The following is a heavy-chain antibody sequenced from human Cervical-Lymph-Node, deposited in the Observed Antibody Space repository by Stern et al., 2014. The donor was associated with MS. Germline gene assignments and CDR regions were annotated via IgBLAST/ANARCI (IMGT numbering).Heavy chain of an antibody. CDR2: ISHSGDT. V-gene: IGHV4-59*08. CDR3: ARLSTAVDF. J-gene: IGHJ4*02. Sequence: QVQLGQSGPGLVKPSETLSLTCAVSGGSISSRYWGWIRQPPGKGLEWIGLISHSGDTKYNPSLKSRVTISLDTSKNPFSLQVTTVTAADTAVYYCARLSTAVDFWGQGTLVTVSS. CDR1: GGSISSRY.